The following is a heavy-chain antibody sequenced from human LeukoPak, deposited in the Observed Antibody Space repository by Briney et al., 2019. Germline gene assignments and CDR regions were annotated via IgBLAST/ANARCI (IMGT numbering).Heavy chain of an antibody. D-gene: IGHD3-22*01. V-gene: IGHV4-30-4*01. Sequence: SQTLSLTCTVSGGSISSGDYYWSWIRQPPGKGLEWIGYIYYSGSTYYNPSLKSRVTISVDTSRNQFSLKLSSVTAADTAVYYCARAEKWYYYDSSGYGRKFDPWGQGTLVTVSS. CDR3: ARAEKWYYYDSSGYGRKFDP. CDR1: GGSISSGDYY. CDR2: IYYSGST. J-gene: IGHJ5*02.